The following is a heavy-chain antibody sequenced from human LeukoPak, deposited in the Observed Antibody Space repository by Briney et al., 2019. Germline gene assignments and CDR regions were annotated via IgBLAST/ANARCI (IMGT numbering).Heavy chain of an antibody. V-gene: IGHV1-46*01. CDR2: INPSGDNT. CDR3: ARDNSVGDYAWWFDP. Sequence: ASVKVSCKASGYTFTNNFMHWVRQAPGQGLEWIGIINPSGDNTWYAQKFQGRVTMTRDMATSTDYLEVSSLRSEDTAVYYCARDNSVGDYAWWFDPWGQGTLVTVSS. D-gene: IGHD1-26*01. CDR1: GYTFTNNF. J-gene: IGHJ5*02.